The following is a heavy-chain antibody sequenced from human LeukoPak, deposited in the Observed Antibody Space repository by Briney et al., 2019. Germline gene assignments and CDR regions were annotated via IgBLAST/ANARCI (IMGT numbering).Heavy chain of an antibody. V-gene: IGHV4-38-2*02. CDR1: GYSISSGYY. Sequence: SETLSLTCTVSGYSISSGYYWGWIRQPPGKGLEWIGNIYHSGSTYYDPSLKSRVTISLDTSKNQFSLKLSSVTAAGTAEYYCARRVAATSFRDYWGQGTLVTVSS. CDR3: ARRVAATSFRDY. J-gene: IGHJ4*02. CDR2: IYHSGST. D-gene: IGHD6-19*01.